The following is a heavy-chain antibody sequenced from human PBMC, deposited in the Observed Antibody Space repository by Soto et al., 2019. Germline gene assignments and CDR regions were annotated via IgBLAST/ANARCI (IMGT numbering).Heavy chain of an antibody. D-gene: IGHD5-12*01. CDR3: ARDYIVATFYYYGTDV. V-gene: IGHV4-61*01. J-gene: IGHJ6*02. CDR1: GHSVSSAIYY. Sequence: PAGTLSLTCTVSGHSVSSAIYYWSWIRQPPGKGLEWIGYIYYTWSTNYNPALKSRVTISVDMSKNQFSLKLSSVTAADTAVYYCARDYIVATFYYYGTDVWGQGTTVTVS. CDR2: IYYTWST.